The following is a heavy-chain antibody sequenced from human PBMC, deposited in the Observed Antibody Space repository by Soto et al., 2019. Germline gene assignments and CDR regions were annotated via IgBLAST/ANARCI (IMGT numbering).Heavy chain of an antibody. V-gene: IGHV4-31*03. Sequence: QVQLQESGPGLVKPSQTLSLTCTVSGGSISSGGYYWSWIRQHPGKGLEWIGYIYYSGSTYYNPSLKSRVTIAVDTSKNQFSLKLSPVTAAATAVYYGARGRPAAPFDYWGQGTLVTVSS. CDR3: ARGRPAAPFDY. CDR2: IYYSGST. D-gene: IGHD2-2*01. J-gene: IGHJ4*02. CDR1: GGSISSGGYY.